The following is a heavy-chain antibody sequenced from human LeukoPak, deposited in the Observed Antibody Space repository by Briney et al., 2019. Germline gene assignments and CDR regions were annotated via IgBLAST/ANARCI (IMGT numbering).Heavy chain of an antibody. D-gene: IGHD3-3*01. CDR1: GFTFSSYA. V-gene: IGHV3-30-3*01. Sequence: GGSLRLSCAASGFTFSSYAMHWVRQAPGKGLEGVAVISYDGSNKYYADSVKGRFTISRDNSKNTLYLQMNSLRAEDTAVYYCARDAYYDFWSGSLRYYFDYWGQGTLVTVSS. J-gene: IGHJ4*02. CDR2: ISYDGSNK. CDR3: ARDAYYDFWSGSLRYYFDY.